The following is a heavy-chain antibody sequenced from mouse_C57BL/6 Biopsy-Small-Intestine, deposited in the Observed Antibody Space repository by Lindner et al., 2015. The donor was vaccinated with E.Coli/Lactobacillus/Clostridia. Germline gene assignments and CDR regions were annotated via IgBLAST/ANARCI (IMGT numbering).Heavy chain of an antibody. Sequence: VQLQESGGDLVKPGGSLKLSCAASGFTFSSYGMSWVRQTPDKRLEWVATISSGGSYTFYPDSVKGRFTISRDNAKNTLYLQMSSLKSEDTAMFYCAREGLGAMDYWGQGTSVTVSS. CDR3: AREGLGAMDY. CDR1: GFTFSSYG. J-gene: IGHJ4*01. CDR2: ISSGGSYT. V-gene: IGHV5-6*01. D-gene: IGHD4-1*01.